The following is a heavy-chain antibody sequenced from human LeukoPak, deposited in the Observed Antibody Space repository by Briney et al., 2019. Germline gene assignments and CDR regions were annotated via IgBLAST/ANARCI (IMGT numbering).Heavy chain of an antibody. D-gene: IGHD3-22*01. Sequence: SETLSLTCTVSGDSISSSYWTWIRQPPGKTREWIGYIYYTGTTNYNPSLKSRVTMSIDTSKNQFSLTLNSVTAADTAVYYCARGFYDSSSYSNCFDPWGQGTLVTVSS. CDR3: ARGFYDSSSYSNCFDP. V-gene: IGHV4-59*01. J-gene: IGHJ5*02. CDR2: IYYTGTT. CDR1: GDSISSSY.